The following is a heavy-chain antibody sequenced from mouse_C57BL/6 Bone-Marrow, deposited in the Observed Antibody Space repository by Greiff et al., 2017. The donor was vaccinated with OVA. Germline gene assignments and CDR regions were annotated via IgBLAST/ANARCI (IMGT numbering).Heavy chain of an antibody. CDR2: IHPNSGST. D-gene: IGHD6-5*01. CDR1: GYTFTSYW. Sequence: QVQLQQPGAELVKPGASVKLSCKASGYTFTSYWMHWVKQRPGQGLEWIGMIHPNSGSTNYNEKFKSKATLTVDKSSSTAYMQLSSLTSEDSAVYYCARPLYYYAMDDWGQGTSVTVSS. CDR3: ARPLYYYAMDD. J-gene: IGHJ4*01. V-gene: IGHV1-64*01.